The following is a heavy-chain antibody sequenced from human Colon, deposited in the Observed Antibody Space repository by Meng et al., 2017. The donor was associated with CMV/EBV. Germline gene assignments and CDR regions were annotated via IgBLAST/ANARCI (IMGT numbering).Heavy chain of an antibody. CDR3: ARVGTGGRAFDI. Sequence: GSLRLSCAASGFTVSSNYMSWVRQAPGRGLEWVSLIYSGGSTYYADSVKGRFTISRDNSKNTLYLQMNSLRAEDTAVYYCARVGTGGRAFDIWGQGTMVTVSS. J-gene: IGHJ3*02. V-gene: IGHV3-53*01. CDR1: GFTVSSNY. CDR2: IYSGGST. D-gene: IGHD5-18*01.